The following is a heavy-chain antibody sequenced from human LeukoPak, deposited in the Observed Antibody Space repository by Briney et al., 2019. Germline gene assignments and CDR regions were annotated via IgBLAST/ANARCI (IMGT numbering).Heavy chain of an antibody. D-gene: IGHD2-2*01. CDR3: ATGCSSTSCYLDYYYYMDV. J-gene: IGHJ6*03. V-gene: IGHV1-24*01. CDR2: FDPEDGET. Sequence: GASVKVSCKVSGYTITKLSMHWVRQAPGKGLEWMGGFDPEDGETIYAQKFQGRVTMTEDTSTDTAYMELSSLRSEDTAVYYCATGCSSTSCYLDYYYYMDVWGKGTTVTVSS. CDR1: GYTITKLS.